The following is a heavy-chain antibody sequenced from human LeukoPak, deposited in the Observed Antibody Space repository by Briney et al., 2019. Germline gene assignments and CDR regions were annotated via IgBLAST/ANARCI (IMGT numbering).Heavy chain of an antibody. CDR3: AKDGYNQGFDY. CDR1: GFTFSSYG. J-gene: IGHJ4*02. Sequence: QPGGSLRLSCAASGFTFSSYGTHWVRQAPGKGLEWVAVISYDGSNKYYADSVKGRFTISRDNSKSTLYLQMNSLRAEDTAVYYCAKDGYNQGFDYWGQGTLVTVSS. D-gene: IGHD5-24*01. CDR2: ISYDGSNK. V-gene: IGHV3-30*18.